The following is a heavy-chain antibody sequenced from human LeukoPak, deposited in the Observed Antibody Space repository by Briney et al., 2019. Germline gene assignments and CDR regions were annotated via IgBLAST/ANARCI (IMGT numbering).Heavy chain of an antibody. J-gene: IGHJ5*02. CDR2: IHYSGTT. Sequence: SETLSLTCSVSGGSMRSASYYWAWIRQPPGRGLEWIVSIHYSGTTYYNPSLKSRVTISIDTSKNHFSLKLTSVTAADTAVYYCARPRGGDFWSGIFDPWGQGTVVTVSS. D-gene: IGHD3-3*01. CDR1: GGSMRSASYY. CDR3: ARPRGGDFWSGIFDP. V-gene: IGHV4-39*02.